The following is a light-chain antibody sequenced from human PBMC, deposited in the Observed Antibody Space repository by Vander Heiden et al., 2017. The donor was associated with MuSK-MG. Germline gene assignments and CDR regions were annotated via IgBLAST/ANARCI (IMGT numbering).Light chain of an antibody. J-gene: IGKJ1*01. CDR3: QQDSSYSPWT. CDR1: QSLSDW. V-gene: IGKV1-5*03. CDR2: KAS. Sequence: IQMTQSPSTLSASVGDRVTITCRASQSLSDWLAWYQQKPGKAPKLLIYKASSLESGVPSRLSGSGSGTEFTLTISSLQPDDFATYYCQQDSSYSPWTFGQGTKVEIK.